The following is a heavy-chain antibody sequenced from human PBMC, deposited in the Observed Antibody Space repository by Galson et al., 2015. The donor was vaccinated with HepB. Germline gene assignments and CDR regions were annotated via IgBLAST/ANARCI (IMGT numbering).Heavy chain of an antibody. CDR1: GFRLTDYA. Sequence: SLRLSCAASGFRLTDYAMNWVRRAPGKGLEWAAYISSDSTTTHYADSVKGRFTISRDNAKNSVFLQMNSLRGEDTAVYYCVRDRGSGFGGNDVPSFDYWGRGSLVTVSP. V-gene: IGHV3-48*01. J-gene: IGHJ4*02. D-gene: IGHD5-12*01. CDR2: ISSDSTTT. CDR3: VRDRGSGFGGNDVPSFDY.